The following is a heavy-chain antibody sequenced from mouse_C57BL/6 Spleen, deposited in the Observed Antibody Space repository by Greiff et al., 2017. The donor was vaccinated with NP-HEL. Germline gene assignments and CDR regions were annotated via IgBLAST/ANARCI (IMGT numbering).Heavy chain of an antibody. CDR3: ARYYGSSYWYFDV. J-gene: IGHJ1*03. CDR1: GFNIKNTY. V-gene: IGHV14-3*01. CDR2: IDPANGNT. Sequence: VQLKESVAELVRPGASVKLSCTASGFNIKNTYMHWVKQRPEQGLEWIGRIDPANGNTKYAPKFQGKATITADTSSNTAYLQLSSLTSEDTAIYYCARYYGSSYWYFDVWGTGTTVTVSS. D-gene: IGHD1-1*01.